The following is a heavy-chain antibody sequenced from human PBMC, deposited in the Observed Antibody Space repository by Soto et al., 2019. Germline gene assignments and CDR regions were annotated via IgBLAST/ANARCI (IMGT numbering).Heavy chain of an antibody. Sequence: EVQLVESGGGLVQPGGSLRLSCTASVSGFSISYYWMSWVRQAPGKGLEWVAHIKEDGGVKLYADSVEGRFTISRDNAKNTLYLEMDSLRVEDTAVYFCSSSEHSAGQDWGPGTLVTVSS. D-gene: IGHD6-13*01. CDR3: SSSEHSAGQD. V-gene: IGHV3-7*03. CDR2: IKEDGGVK. CDR1: GFSISYYW. J-gene: IGHJ4*02.